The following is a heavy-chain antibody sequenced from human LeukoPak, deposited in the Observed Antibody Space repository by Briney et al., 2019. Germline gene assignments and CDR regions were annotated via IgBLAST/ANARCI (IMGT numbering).Heavy chain of an antibody. CDR2: IYYSGST. Sequence: RPSETLSLTCAVYGGSFSGYYWSWIRQPPGKGLEWIGYIYYSGSTNYNPSLKSRVTISVDTSKNQFSLKLSSVTAADTAVYYCARLGYYYDINWFDPWGQGTLVTVSS. CDR1: GGSFSGYY. D-gene: IGHD3-22*01. J-gene: IGHJ5*02. CDR3: ARLGYYYDINWFDP. V-gene: IGHV4-59*08.